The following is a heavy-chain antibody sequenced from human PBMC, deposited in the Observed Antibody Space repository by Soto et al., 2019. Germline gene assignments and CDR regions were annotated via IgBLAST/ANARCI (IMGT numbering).Heavy chain of an antibody. CDR3: ASRYYYDSSGYGPHYYYYYGMDV. D-gene: IGHD3-22*01. V-gene: IGHV1-69*06. CDR2: IIPIFGTA. Sequence: SVKVSCKASGGTFSSYAISWVRQAPGQGLEWMGGIIPIFGTANYAQKFQGRVTITADKSTSTAYMELSSLRSEDTAVYYCASRYYYDSSGYGPHYYYYYGMDVWGQGTTVSVSS. CDR1: GGTFSSYA. J-gene: IGHJ6*02.